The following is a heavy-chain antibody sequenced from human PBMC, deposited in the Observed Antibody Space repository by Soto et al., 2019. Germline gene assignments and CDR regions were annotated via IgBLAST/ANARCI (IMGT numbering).Heavy chain of an antibody. CDR3: AREIEGCSGGSCYPGYNWFDP. V-gene: IGHV4-38-2*02. CDR1: GYSISSGYY. CDR2: IYHSGST. J-gene: IGHJ5*02. D-gene: IGHD2-15*01. Sequence: NPPETLSLTCAVSGYSISSGYYWGWIRQPPGKGLEWIGSIYHSGSTYYNPSLKSRVTISVDTSKNQFSLKLSSVTAADTAVYYCAREIEGCSGGSCYPGYNWFDPWGQGTLVTVSS.